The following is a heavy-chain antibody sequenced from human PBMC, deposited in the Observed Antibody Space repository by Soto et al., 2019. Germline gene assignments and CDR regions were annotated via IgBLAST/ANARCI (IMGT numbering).Heavy chain of an antibody. V-gene: IGHV2-5*02. CDR3: AHSTCSSTSCLLLDY. J-gene: IGHJ4*02. CDR2: IYWDDDK. D-gene: IGHD2-2*01. CDR1: GFSLSTSGVG. Sequence: QITLKESGPTLVKPTQTLTLTCTFSGFSLSTSGVGVGWIRQPPGKALEWLALIYWDDDKRYSPSLKSRLTITNDTSKHQVVLTMTNMDPVDTATYYCAHSTCSSTSCLLLDYWGQGTLVTVSS.